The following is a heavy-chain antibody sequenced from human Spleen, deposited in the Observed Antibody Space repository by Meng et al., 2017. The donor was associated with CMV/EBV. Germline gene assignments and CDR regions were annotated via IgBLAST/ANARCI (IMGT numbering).Heavy chain of an antibody. CDR1: GFTFDDYV. Sequence: GGSLRLSCAASGFTFDDYVMAWVRQRPGKGLEWVSGTHWNGGSVGYADSVKGRFTISRDNAKNSLFLQMNSLRAEDTAFYYCARDVGWFDPWGQGTRVTVSS. D-gene: IGHD1-26*01. V-gene: IGHV3-20*04. CDR3: ARDVGWFDP. J-gene: IGHJ5*02. CDR2: THWNGGSV.